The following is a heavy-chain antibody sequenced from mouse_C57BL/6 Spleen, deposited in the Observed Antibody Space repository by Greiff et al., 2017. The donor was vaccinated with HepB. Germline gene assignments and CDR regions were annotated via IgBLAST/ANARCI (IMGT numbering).Heavy chain of an antibody. CDR3: TTPYGSSPAWFAY. V-gene: IGHV14-4*01. Sequence: VQLQQSGAELVRPGASVKLSCTASGFNIKDDYMHWVKQRPEQGLEWIGWIDPENGDTEYASKFQGKATITADTSSNTAYLQLSSLTSEDTAVYYCTTPYGSSPAWFAYWGQGTLVTVSA. CDR2: IDPENGDT. D-gene: IGHD1-1*01. CDR1: GFNIKDDY. J-gene: IGHJ3*01.